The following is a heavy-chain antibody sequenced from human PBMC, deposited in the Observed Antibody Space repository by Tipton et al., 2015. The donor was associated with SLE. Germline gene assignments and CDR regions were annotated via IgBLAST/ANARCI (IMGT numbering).Heavy chain of an antibody. CDR1: GDSISSYY. Sequence: TLSLTCTVSGDSISSYYWSWIRQPPGKGLEWIGYVYHTETTNYNPPLKTRVTISVDTSKNQFSLQLSSVTAADTAVYYCARAAYSGSSVEYWGQGTLVSVSS. V-gene: IGHV4-59*01. CDR2: VYHTETT. CDR3: ARAAYSGSSVEY. D-gene: IGHD1-26*01. J-gene: IGHJ4*02.